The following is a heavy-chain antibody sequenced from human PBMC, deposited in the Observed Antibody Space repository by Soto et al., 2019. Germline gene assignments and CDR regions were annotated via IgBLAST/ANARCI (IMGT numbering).Heavy chain of an antibody. CDR2: TYYRSKWYN. CDR3: ARAPPNPIAAAGPFDI. J-gene: IGHJ3*02. V-gene: IGHV6-1*01. D-gene: IGHD6-13*01. Sequence: SQTLSLTCVISGDSVSSNSAAWNWIRQSPSRGLEWLGRTYYRSKWYNDYAVSVKSRITINPDTSKNQFSLQLNSVTPEDTAVYYCARAPPNPIAAAGPFDIWGQGTMVTVSS. CDR1: GDSVSSNSAA.